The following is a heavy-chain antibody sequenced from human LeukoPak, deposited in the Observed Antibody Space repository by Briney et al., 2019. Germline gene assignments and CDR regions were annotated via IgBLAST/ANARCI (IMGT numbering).Heavy chain of an antibody. D-gene: IGHD6-19*01. J-gene: IGHJ4*02. CDR2: IYSGGST. Sequence: GGSLRPSCAASGFTVSSNYMSWVRQAPGKGLEWVSVIYSGGSTYYADSVKGRFTISRDNSKNTLYLQMNSLRAEDTAVYYCASSSGWDTFDYWGQGTLVTVSS. V-gene: IGHV3-66*01. CDR1: GFTVSSNY. CDR3: ASSSGWDTFDY.